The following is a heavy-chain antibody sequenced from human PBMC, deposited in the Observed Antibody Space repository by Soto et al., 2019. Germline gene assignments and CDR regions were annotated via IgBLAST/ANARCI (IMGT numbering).Heavy chain of an antibody. CDR1: GDSVSRYSGA. Sequence: PSQTLSLTCVISGDSVSRYSGAWNWIRQSPSRGLEWLGRTYYRSKWNYDYAVSVKGRITISADTSENQFSLRLNSVTPDDTAVYFCAGGTAAAGLGFWGQGTLVTVSS. V-gene: IGHV6-1*01. D-gene: IGHD2-2*01. CDR2: TYYRSKWNY. J-gene: IGHJ4*02. CDR3: AGGTAAAGLGF.